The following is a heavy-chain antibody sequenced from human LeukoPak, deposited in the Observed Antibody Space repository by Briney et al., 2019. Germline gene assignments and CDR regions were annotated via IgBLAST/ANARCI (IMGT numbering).Heavy chain of an antibody. CDR1: GYTFSSYL. Sequence: GASVKVSCKASGYTFSSYLMHWVRQAPGQGLEGMGIINPSGGSTSYAQKFQGRVTMTRDTSTSTVYMELSSLRSEDTAVYYCARDLGLRGVTNWFDPWGQGTLVTVSS. D-gene: IGHD3-10*01. CDR2: INPSGGST. V-gene: IGHV1-46*01. CDR3: ARDLGLRGVTNWFDP. J-gene: IGHJ5*02.